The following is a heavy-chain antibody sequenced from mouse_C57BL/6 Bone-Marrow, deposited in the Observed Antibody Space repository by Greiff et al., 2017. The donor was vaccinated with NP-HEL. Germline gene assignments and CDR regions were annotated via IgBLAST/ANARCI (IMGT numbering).Heavy chain of an antibody. CDR3: TGPPFYYGRRFAY. Sequence: EVKLMESGGGLVQPGGSMKLSCVASGFTFSNYWMNWVRQSPEKGLEWVAQIRLKSDNYATPYAESVKGRFTISRDDSKSSVYLQMNNLRAEDTGIYYCTGPPFYYGRRFAYWGQGTLVTVSA. D-gene: IGHD1-1*01. CDR2: IRLKSDNYAT. CDR1: GFTFSNYW. J-gene: IGHJ3*01. V-gene: IGHV6-3*01.